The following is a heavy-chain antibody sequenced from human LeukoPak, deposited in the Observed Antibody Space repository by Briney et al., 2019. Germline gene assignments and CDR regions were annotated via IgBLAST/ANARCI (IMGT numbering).Heavy chain of an antibody. CDR3: ARDFRVNYYDSSGYYNYYYGMDV. V-gene: IGHV4-4*02. D-gene: IGHD3-22*01. CDR2: VNLQGST. CDR1: GGSISDTNW. J-gene: IGHJ6*02. Sequence: SGTLSLTCGVSGGSISDTNWWTWVRQPPGKGLEWIGEVNLQGSTNYNPSLKSRVTISVDTSKNQFSLELSSVTAADTAVYYCARDFRVNYYDSSGYYNYYYGMDVWGQGTTVTVSS.